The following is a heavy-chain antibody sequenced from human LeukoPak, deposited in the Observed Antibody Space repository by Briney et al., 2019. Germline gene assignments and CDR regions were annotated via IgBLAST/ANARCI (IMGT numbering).Heavy chain of an antibody. CDR2: INPNSGAT. V-gene: IGHV1-2*02. CDR1: RYSFTGYY. D-gene: IGHD3-22*01. CDR3: ARDQNYYDTTSYYGIDY. J-gene: IGHJ4*02. Sequence: ASVKVSCKASRYSFTGYYIHWVRQAPGQGLEWMGWINPNSGATNYAQKFQDRVTMTRDTSISTAYMVLSGLRSDDTALYYCARDQNYYDTTSYYGIDYWGQGTLVTVSS.